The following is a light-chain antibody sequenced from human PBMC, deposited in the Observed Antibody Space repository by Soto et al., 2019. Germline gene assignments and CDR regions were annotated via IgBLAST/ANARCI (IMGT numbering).Light chain of an antibody. CDR1: SGHSSYA. V-gene: IGLV4-69*01. Sequence: QSVLTQSPSASASLGASVKLTCTLSSGHSSYAIAWHQQQPEKGPRYLMKVNSDGSHRKGDGIPDRFSGSSSGAERYLTISSLQSEDEADYYCQTWGTGIHVVFGGGTKVTVL. J-gene: IGLJ2*01. CDR3: QTWGTGIHVV. CDR2: VNSDGSH.